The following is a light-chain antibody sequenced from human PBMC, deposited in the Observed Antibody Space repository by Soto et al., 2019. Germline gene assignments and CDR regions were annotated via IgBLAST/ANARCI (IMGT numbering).Light chain of an antibody. CDR3: CSHSGFNPPYV. V-gene: IGLV2-23*01. Sequence: QSALTQHASVSWSPVQWINIYCTGITDDIRSYQPVSCYQQSADKATKLIIYADIKRPSSVSSRFSGSKSGNTAFLTISGLQDEDEADYLFCSHSGFNPPYVFASGSKVTVL. CDR1: TDDIRSYQP. CDR2: ADI. J-gene: IGLJ1*01.